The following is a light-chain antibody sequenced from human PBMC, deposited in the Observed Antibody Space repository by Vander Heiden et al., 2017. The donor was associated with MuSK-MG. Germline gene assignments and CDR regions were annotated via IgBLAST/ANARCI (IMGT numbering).Light chain of an antibody. Sequence: QSVLTQPPSASGTPGQRVTISCSGSSSNIGSNTVNWYQQLPGTAPKLLIYRNNQRPSGVPDRFSGSKSGTSASLAITGLQSEDEADDACPEWDDSLNGVVFGGGTKLTVL. CDR3: PEWDDSLNGVV. J-gene: IGLJ3*02. CDR2: RNN. V-gene: IGLV1-44*01. CDR1: SSNIGSNT.